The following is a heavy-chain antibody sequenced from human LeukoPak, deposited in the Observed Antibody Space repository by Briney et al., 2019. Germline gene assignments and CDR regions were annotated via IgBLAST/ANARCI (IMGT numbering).Heavy chain of an antibody. CDR3: ARAPGYSYGLGFDY. CDR1: GFTVSSNY. Sequence: GSLRLSCAASGFTVSSNYMSWVRQAPGKGLEWVSVIYSGGSTYYADSVKGRFTISRDNSKNTLYLQMNSLRAEDTAVYYCARAPGYSYGLGFDYWGQGTLVTVSS. V-gene: IGHV3-53*01. D-gene: IGHD5-18*01. J-gene: IGHJ4*02. CDR2: IYSGGST.